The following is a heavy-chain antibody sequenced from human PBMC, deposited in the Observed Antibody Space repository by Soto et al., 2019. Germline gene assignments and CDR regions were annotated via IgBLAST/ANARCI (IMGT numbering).Heavy chain of an antibody. Sequence: ESGGGVVQPGRSLRLSCAASGFTFSSYAMHWVRQAPGKGLEWVAVISYDGSNKYYADSVKGRFTISRDNSKNTLYLQMNSLRAEDTAVYYCARDWMDCSGGSCFYYFDYWGQGTLVTVSS. J-gene: IGHJ4*02. CDR3: ARDWMDCSGGSCFYYFDY. D-gene: IGHD2-15*01. CDR2: ISYDGSNK. V-gene: IGHV3-30-3*01. CDR1: GFTFSSYA.